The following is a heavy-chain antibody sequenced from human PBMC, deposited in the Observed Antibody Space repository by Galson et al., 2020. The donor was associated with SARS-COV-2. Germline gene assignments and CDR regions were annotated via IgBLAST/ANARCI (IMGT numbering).Heavy chain of an antibody. CDR3: ARDEEYAVRGYYYYMDV. CDR1: GFTFSSYA. Sequence: QLGESLKISCAASGFTFSSYAMHWVRQAPGKGLEWVAVISYDGSNKYYADSVKGRFTISRDNSKNTLYLQMNSLRAEDTAVYYCARDEEYAVRGYYYYMDVWGKGTTVTVSS. D-gene: IGHD3-10*01. V-gene: IGHV3-30*04. CDR2: ISYDGSNK. J-gene: IGHJ6*03.